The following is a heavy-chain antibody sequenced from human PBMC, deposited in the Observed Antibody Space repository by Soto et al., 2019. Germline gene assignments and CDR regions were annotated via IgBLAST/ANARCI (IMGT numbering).Heavy chain of an antibody. J-gene: IGHJ4*02. Sequence: EVQLVESGGGLVQPGGSLRLSCAASGLTFNNYWMSWVRQAPGKGLEWVASINQDGTLKYYVDSVKGRFTISRDNAQHSFFLQMISLRAEDTAVYYCARWQSSGWYLDVWGQGTLLSVSS. CDR1: GLTFNNYW. V-gene: IGHV3-7*03. CDR2: INQDGTLK. D-gene: IGHD6-19*01. CDR3: ARWQSSGWYLDV.